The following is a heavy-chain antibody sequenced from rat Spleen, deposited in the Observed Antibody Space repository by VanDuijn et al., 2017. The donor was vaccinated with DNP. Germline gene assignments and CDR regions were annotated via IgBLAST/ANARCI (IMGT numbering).Heavy chain of an antibody. CDR3: TRGPIYYQTSYIPDY. D-gene: IGHD1-2*01. CDR1: RITFSDHN. V-gene: IGHV5-7*01. J-gene: IGHJ2*01. CDR2: ISYDGSDI. Sequence: EVQLVESGGGLVQPGRSLKLSCAVSRITFSDHNMAWVRQAPKKGLEWVATISYDGSDIYYRDSVKGRFTISRDNAKSTLYLQMNSLRSEDTATYYCTRGPIYYQTSYIPDYWGQGVMVTVSS.